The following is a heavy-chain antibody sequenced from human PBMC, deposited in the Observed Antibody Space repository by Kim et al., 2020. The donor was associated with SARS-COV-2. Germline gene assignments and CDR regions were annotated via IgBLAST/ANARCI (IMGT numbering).Heavy chain of an antibody. V-gene: IGHV3-21*01. J-gene: IGHJ4*02. CDR1: GFAFSSFN. Sequence: GGSLRLSCAASGFAFSSFNMNWVRQAPGKGLEWVSSISTSSYRFYADSVKGRFTISRDNPQNLLYLQMNSLRAEDTAIYYCASEDCSDSTCYYWGQGALVTVSS. D-gene: IGHD2-15*01. CDR3: ASEDCSDSTCYY. CDR2: ISTSSYR.